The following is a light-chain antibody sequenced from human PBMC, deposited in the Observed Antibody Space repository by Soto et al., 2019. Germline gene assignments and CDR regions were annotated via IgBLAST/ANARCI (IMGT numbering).Light chain of an antibody. J-gene: IGLJ3*02. CDR3: TSYTSTRTWV. CDR2: EGS. CDR1: SSDVGSYNL. Sequence: QSALTQPASVSGSPGQSITISCTGTSSDVGSYNLVSWYQQHPGKAPKLMIYEGSKRPSGVSNRFSGSKSGDSASLTISGLQPEDEANYYCTSYTSTRTWVFGGGTKLTVL. V-gene: IGLV2-14*02.